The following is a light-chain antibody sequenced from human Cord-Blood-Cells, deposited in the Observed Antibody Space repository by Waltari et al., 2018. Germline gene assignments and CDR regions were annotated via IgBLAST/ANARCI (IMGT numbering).Light chain of an antibody. CDR1: SGSIASNY. Sequence: NFMLTQPHSVSESPGKTVTISCTRSSGSIASNYVQWYQQRPGSSPTTVTYEDNQRPSGVPDRFSGSNDSSSNSASLTISGLKTEDEADYYCQSYDSSNVVFGGGTKLTVL. J-gene: IGLJ2*01. V-gene: IGLV6-57*01. CDR3: QSYDSSNVV. CDR2: EDN.